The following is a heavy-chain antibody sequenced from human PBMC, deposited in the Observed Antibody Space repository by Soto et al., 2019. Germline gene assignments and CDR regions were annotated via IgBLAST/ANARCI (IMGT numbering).Heavy chain of an antibody. J-gene: IGHJ4*02. CDR3: ATNYDFWSGYYRFDD. V-gene: IGHV1-24*01. D-gene: IGHD3-3*01. CDR2: FDPEDGET. Sequence: ASVKVSCKVSGYTLTELSMHWVRQAPGKGLEWMGGFDPEDGETIYAQKFQGRVTMTEDTSTDTAYMELSSLRSEDTAVYYCATNYDFWSGYYRFDDWGQGTLVTVSS. CDR1: GYTLTELS.